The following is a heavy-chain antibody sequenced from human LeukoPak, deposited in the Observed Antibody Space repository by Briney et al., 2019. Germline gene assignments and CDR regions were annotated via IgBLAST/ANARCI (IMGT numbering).Heavy chain of an antibody. V-gene: IGHV4-38-2*02. CDR2: IYHSGST. CDR3: ARYTVTTRGRFDY. Sequence: SETLSLTCTVSGYSISSGYYWGWIRQPPGKGLEWIGSIYHSGSTYYNPSLKSRVTISVDTSKNQFSLKLSSVTAADTAVYYCARYTVTTRGRFDYWGQGTLVTVSS. D-gene: IGHD4-17*01. J-gene: IGHJ4*02. CDR1: GYSISSGYY.